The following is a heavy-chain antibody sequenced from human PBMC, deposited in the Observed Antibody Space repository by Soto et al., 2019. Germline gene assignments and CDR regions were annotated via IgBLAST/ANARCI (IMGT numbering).Heavy chain of an antibody. Sequence: GSLTLSWISSGFTFRTYTMNWVRQAPGNGLEWVSCTRAFSPHTFYAKSGEGRLTIARDNAKNSLDIKMDSLRAEDTAVYYCARDRGYDAHDYYYNDMDVWGQGTTVTVSS. CDR1: GFTFRTYT. CDR3: ARDRGYDAHDYYYNDMDV. D-gene: IGHD3-10*01. CDR2: TRAFSPHT. J-gene: IGHJ6*02. V-gene: IGHV3-21*01.